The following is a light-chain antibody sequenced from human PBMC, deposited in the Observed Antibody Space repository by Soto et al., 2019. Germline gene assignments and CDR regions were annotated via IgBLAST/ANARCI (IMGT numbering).Light chain of an antibody. J-gene: IGKJ1*01. V-gene: IGKV1-5*03. Sequence: DIQMTQSPSTLSGSVGDRVTITCRASQTISSWLACYQQKPGKAPKLLIYKASTLKSGVPSRFSGSGYGTEFILTISSLQPHDFATYYCQQFSLYWAFGQGTKVDI. CDR2: KAS. CDR3: QQFSLYWA. CDR1: QTISSW.